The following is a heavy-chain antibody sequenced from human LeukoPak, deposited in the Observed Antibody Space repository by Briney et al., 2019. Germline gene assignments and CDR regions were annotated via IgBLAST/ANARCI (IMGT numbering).Heavy chain of an antibody. Sequence: GGSLRLSCAASGFTFSSYSMNWVRQAPGKGLEWVSSISRSSSYIYYADSVKGRFTISRDNAKNSLYLQMNSLRAEDTAVYYCARGAVAGYFDYWGQGTLVTVSS. D-gene: IGHD6-19*01. CDR3: ARGAVAGYFDY. CDR2: ISRSSSYI. J-gene: IGHJ4*02. CDR1: GFTFSSYS. V-gene: IGHV3-21*01.